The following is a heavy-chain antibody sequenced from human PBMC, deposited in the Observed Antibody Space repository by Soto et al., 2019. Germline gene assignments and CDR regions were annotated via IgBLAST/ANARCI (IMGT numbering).Heavy chain of an antibody. D-gene: IGHD3-3*01. CDR3: ARVRDWFDP. Sequence: SETLSLTCAVYTGSFSGYYWNWIRQPPGKGLEWIGEINHSGETTYDPSLMSRVTISVDTSKNQFSLTLTSVTAADTAVYYCARVRDWFDPWGQGTLVTVSS. V-gene: IGHV4-34*01. CDR2: INHSGET. CDR1: TGSFSGYY. J-gene: IGHJ5*02.